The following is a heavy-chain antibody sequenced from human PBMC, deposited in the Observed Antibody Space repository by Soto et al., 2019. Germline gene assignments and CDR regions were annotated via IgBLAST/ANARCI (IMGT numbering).Heavy chain of an antibody. D-gene: IGHD3-16*02. Sequence: EVQLLESGGGLVQPGGSLRLSCAASGFTFSSYAMSWVRQAPGKGLEWVSAISGSGGSTYYADSVKGRFTISRDNSKNTLYLQMNSMRAEDTAVYYCVFGRVIVYYYYYYMDVWGKGTTVTVSS. J-gene: IGHJ6*03. V-gene: IGHV3-23*01. CDR1: GFTFSSYA. CDR2: ISGSGGST. CDR3: VFGRVIVYYYYYYMDV.